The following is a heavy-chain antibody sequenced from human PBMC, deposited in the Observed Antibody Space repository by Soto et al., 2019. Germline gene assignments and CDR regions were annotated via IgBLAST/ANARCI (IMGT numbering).Heavy chain of an antibody. CDR2: INHSGST. J-gene: IGHJ5*02. CDR3: ARGRITMVRGSNWFDP. CDR1: GGSFSGYY. Sequence: QVQLQQWGAGLLKPSETLSLTCAVYGGSFSGYYWSWIRQPPGKGLEWIGEINHSGSTNYNPSLKSRVTISVDTSKNQFSPKLSSVTAADTAVYYCARGRITMVRGSNWFDPWGQGTLVTVSS. D-gene: IGHD3-10*01. V-gene: IGHV4-34*01.